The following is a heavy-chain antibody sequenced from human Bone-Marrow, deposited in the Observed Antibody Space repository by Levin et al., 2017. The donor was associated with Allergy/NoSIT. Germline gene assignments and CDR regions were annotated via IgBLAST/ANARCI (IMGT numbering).Heavy chain of an antibody. Sequence: LSLTCSASGFNFHNYVMHWVRPAPGKGPEWGAIVSHDGGTKYYADSGRGRFPISRDKSYRSLYLQMNSLRAEDTAVYSCARDQDIHSGWSFFDYWGQGTLVTVSS. V-gene: IGHV3-30-3*01. D-gene: IGHD6-19*01. J-gene: IGHJ4*02. CDR2: VSHDGGTK. CDR1: GFNFHNYV. CDR3: ARDQDIHSGWSFFDY.